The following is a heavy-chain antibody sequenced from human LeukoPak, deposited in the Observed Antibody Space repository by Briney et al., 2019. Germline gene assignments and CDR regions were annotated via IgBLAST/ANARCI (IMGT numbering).Heavy chain of an antibody. V-gene: IGHV1-18*01. CDR3: ASTGIAAADPTFDY. D-gene: IGHD6-13*01. CDR2: ISAHNGNT. Sequence: ASVKVSCKASGYTFTSYGISWVRQAPGQGLEGMGWISAHNGNTNYAQKLQGRVTMTTDTSTSTAYMELRSLRSDDTAVYYCASTGIAAADPTFDYWGQGTLVTVSS. J-gene: IGHJ4*02. CDR1: GYTFTSYG.